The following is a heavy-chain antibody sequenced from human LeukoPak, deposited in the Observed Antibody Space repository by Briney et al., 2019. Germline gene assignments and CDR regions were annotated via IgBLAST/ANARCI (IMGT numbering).Heavy chain of an antibody. V-gene: IGHV4-59*12. D-gene: IGHD3-3*01. CDR1: GGSIGVYY. CDR2: IYYTGST. J-gene: IGHJ4*02. Sequence: SETLSLTCTVSGGSIGVYYWSWIRQPPGKGLEWIGFIYYTGSTNYNPSLKSRVTMSVDTSKNQFSLKLSSVTAADTAVYYCARDSGVRFLEWLPAYFDYWGQGTLVTVSS. CDR3: ARDSGVRFLEWLPAYFDY.